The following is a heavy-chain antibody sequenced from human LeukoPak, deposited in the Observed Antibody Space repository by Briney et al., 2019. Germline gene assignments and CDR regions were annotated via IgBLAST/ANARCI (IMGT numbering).Heavy chain of an antibody. CDR2: IYPGDSDT. J-gene: IGHJ4*02. D-gene: IGHD2-15*01. CDR1: GYRFTSFW. Sequence: NHGESLKISCKGSGYRFTSFWIGWVRQMPGKGLEWMGIIYPGDSDTRYSPSFQGQVTISADKSISTAYLQWSSLKASDSAMYYCARPSYCSGMRCQVPFDYWGQGTLVTVSS. V-gene: IGHV5-51*01. CDR3: ARPSYCSGMRCQVPFDY.